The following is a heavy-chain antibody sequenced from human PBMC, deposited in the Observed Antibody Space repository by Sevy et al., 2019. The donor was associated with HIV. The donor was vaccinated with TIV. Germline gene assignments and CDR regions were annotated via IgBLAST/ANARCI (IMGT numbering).Heavy chain of an antibody. J-gene: IGHJ1*01. CDR2: MDSGGNSA. V-gene: IGHV3-23*03. Sequence: GSLRLSCAASGFTLSSYAMMWVRQAPGKGLEWVSSMDSGGNSANYADSVKGRFTFSRDNSKNILFLQMDSLSAEDTAVYYCAEPPGGGSMSYYMDSWGQGTLVTVSS. D-gene: IGHD3-10*01. CDR3: AEPPGGGSMSYYMDS. CDR1: GFTLSSYA.